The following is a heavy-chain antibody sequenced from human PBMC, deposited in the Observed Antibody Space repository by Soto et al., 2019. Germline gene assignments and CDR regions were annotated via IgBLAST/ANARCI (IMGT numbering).Heavy chain of an antibody. CDR2: ISPTSGAT. J-gene: IGHJ4*02. CDR3: GKGRSGDVGVFY. Sequence: QVQLVQSGAEVKKSGASVKISCKASGYSFTAYYIHWVRQAPGQGFEWMGEISPTSGATKYTQKFHGRVTLTRDTSITTVYMDLSNLSPDDTAVYYCGKGRSGDVGVFYWGQGTLVTVYS. CDR1: GYSFTAYY. V-gene: IGHV1-2*02. D-gene: IGHD5-12*01.